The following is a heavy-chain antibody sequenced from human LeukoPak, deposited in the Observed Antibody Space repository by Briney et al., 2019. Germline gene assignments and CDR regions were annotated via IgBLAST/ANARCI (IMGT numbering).Heavy chain of an antibody. CDR3: ARDRRLYSNCYFDL. CDR2: IYDSGST. CDR1: GGSISSGGYY. D-gene: IGHD2-15*01. J-gene: IGHJ2*01. Sequence: SETMSLTCTVSGGSISSGGYYWSWIRQHPGKGLEWIGNIYDSGSTYSNPSLKVRVTISVDTSMNRLSPELSSVTAADTAVYYCARDRRLYSNCYFDLWGRGTLVTVSS. V-gene: IGHV4-31*03.